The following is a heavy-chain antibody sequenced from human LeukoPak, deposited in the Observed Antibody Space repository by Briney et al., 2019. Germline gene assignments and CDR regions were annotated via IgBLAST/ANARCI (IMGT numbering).Heavy chain of an antibody. CDR1: AFTLSNAW. V-gene: IGHV3-15*01. J-gene: IGHJ4*02. Sequence: GGSLRLSCAASAFTLSNAWMNWVRQAPGKGLEWVGLVKSETDGGTIDHAAPVKGRFTISRDDSKNTLYLQMNSLKTEDTAVYHCTIERAGAHHYWGQGTLVTVSS. CDR3: TIERAGAHHY. CDR2: VKSETDGGTI.